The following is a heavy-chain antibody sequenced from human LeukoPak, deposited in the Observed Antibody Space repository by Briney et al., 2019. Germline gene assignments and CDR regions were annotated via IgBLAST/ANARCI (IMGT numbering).Heavy chain of an antibody. CDR3: MRMRNYYYDRRGYYYFADAHADAFDI. J-gene: IGHJ3*02. CDR2: INHSGSI. CDR1: GASFSGYY. V-gene: IGHV4-34*01. D-gene: IGHD3-22*01. Sequence: SETLSLTCAVYGASFSGYYLSWVRQPPGKGLEWFGEINHSGSIKYNPSLKSRVTISVDTSKNQISLKPSTLTPSDTPVYYCMRMRNYYYDRRGYYYFADAHADAFDIWGQGTMVTVSS.